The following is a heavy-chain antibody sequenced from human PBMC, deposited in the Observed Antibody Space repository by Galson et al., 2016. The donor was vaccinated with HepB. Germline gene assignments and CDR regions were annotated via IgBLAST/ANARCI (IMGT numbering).Heavy chain of an antibody. CDR2: ISYDGSYD. CDR1: GFSFSSYG. V-gene: IGHV3-30*03. Sequence: SLRLSCAASGFSFSSYGMQWVRQAPGKGLEWVAVISYDGSYDYSADSVKGRFTISRDNSKNTLYLKMNSLRVEDAALHYCGRSRAGSSWYSVDYWGQGTLVTVSS. J-gene: IGHJ4*02. D-gene: IGHD6-13*01. CDR3: GRSRAGSSWYSVDY.